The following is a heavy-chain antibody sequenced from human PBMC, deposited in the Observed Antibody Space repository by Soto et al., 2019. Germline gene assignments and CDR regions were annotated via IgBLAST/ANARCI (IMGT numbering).Heavy chain of an antibody. CDR3: ARDPFAAGTLIGIFDY. D-gene: IGHD6-13*01. V-gene: IGHV1-69*13. CDR1: GGTFSSYA. CDR2: IIPIFGTA. J-gene: IGHJ4*02. Sequence: SVKVSCKASGGTFSSYAISWVRQAPGQGLEWMGGIIPIFGTANYAQKFHGRVTITAYETTSTAYMELSSLRSEDTAVYYCARDPFAAGTLIGIFDYWGQGTLVTVSS.